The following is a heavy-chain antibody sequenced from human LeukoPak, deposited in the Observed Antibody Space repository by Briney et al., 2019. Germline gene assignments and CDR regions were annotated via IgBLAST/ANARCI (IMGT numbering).Heavy chain of an antibody. D-gene: IGHD5-18*01. CDR1: GGTFSSYA. Sequence: SVKLSCKASGGTFSSYAISWVRQAPGQGLEWMGGIIPIFGTANYAQKFQGRVTITADESTSTAYMELSSLRSEDTAVYYCARGDVDTAMVLEAYFDYWGQGTLVTVSS. J-gene: IGHJ4*02. CDR3: ARGDVDTAMVLEAYFDY. V-gene: IGHV1-69*13. CDR2: IIPIFGTA.